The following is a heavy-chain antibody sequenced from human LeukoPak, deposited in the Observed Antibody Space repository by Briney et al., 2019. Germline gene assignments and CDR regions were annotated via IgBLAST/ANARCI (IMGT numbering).Heavy chain of an antibody. CDR2: IIPIFGTA. V-gene: IGHV1-69*06. D-gene: IGHD2-15*01. CDR1: GGTFSSYA. CDR3: ARGYCSGGSCYPFDY. Sequence: GASVKVSCKASGGTFSSYAISWVRQAPGQGLEWMGGIIPIFGTANYAQKFQGRVTITADKSTSTAYMELSGLRSEDTAVYYCARGYCSGGSCYPFDYWGQGTLVTVSS. J-gene: IGHJ4*02.